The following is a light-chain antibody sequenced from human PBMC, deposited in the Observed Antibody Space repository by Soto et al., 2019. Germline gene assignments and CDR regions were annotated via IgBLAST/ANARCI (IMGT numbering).Light chain of an antibody. Sequence: DIQMTQSPSSRSASVGDRVTITCRASQGIINYLAWYQQKPGQVPKLLIYSASTLQSGVPSRFSGRGSGTDFTLTISSLQPEDVATYYCQKYNSAPFTFVPGTKVVIK. CDR2: SAS. V-gene: IGKV1-27*01. CDR3: QKYNSAPFT. J-gene: IGKJ3*01. CDR1: QGIINY.